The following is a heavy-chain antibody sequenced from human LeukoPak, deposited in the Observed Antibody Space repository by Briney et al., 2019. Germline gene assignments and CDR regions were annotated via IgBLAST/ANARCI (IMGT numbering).Heavy chain of an antibody. J-gene: IGHJ4*02. CDR1: DGSFSGYY. D-gene: IGHD3-3*01. Sequence: PSETLSLTCAVYDGSFSGYYWSWIRQPPGKGLEWIGEINHSGSTNYNPPLKSRVTISLDTSKSQFSLKVRYVTAADTAVYYCARGLNDSWTGENYWGQGTLVTVSS. CDR3: ARGLNDSWTGENY. CDR2: INHSGST. V-gene: IGHV4-34*01.